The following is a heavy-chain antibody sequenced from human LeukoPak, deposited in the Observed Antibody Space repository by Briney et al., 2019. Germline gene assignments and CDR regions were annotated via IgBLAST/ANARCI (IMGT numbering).Heavy chain of an antibody. J-gene: IGHJ4*02. CDR2: ISGSGGST. D-gene: IGHD4-17*01. CDR3: ARDRGMTTVTLDY. CDR1: GFTFSSYA. Sequence: GGSLRLSCAASGFTFSSYAMSWVRQAPGKGLEWVSAISGSGGSTYYADSVKGRFTISRDNSKNTLYLQMNSLRAEDTAVYYCARDRGMTTVTLDYWGQGTLVTVSS. V-gene: IGHV3-23*01.